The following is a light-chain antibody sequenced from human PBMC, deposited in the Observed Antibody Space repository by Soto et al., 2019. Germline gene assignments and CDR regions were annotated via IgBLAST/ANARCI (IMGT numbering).Light chain of an antibody. Sequence: EIVLTQSPVTLSLSPGERATLSCRASQSVRTYLAWYQQRPGQAPRLLIYDASNRATGIPARFSGSGSGTDFTLIISSVELVDFTVYYCQHRNSWPGTFGQGTNLEIK. CDR2: DAS. CDR3: QHRNSWPGT. CDR1: QSVRTY. J-gene: IGKJ2*02. V-gene: IGKV3-11*01.